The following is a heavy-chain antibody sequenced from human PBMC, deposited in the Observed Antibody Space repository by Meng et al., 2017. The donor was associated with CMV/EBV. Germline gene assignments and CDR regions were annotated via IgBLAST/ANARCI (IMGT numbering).Heavy chain of an antibody. Sequence: GGSLRLSCAASGLSVSSNLMSWVRQAPGKGLEWVSVLYSAGSTFYADSVKGRFTISRDNSKNTLFLQMNSLRAEDTAIYYCARSRRHYDNLTFYSWGYFDLWGQGTLVTVSS. J-gene: IGHJ4*02. CDR1: GLSVSSNL. CDR2: LYSAGST. D-gene: IGHD3-9*01. CDR3: ARSRRHYDNLTFYSWGYFDL. V-gene: IGHV3-53*01.